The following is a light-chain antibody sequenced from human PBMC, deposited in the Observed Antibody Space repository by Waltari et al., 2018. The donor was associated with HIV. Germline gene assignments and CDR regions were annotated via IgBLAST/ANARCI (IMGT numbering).Light chain of an antibody. Sequence: DIMMTKSQNSLAVSLGERTTNNCKSSQSVLYSSNNKNYLTWYQQKPGQPPKLLIFWASTRKSGVPDRFSGSGSGTDFTLTISSLQAEDVAVYYCQQYYGSPYTFGQGTKLEMK. CDR1: QSVLYSSNNKNY. CDR3: QQYYGSPYT. V-gene: IGKV4-1*01. J-gene: IGKJ2*01. CDR2: WAS.